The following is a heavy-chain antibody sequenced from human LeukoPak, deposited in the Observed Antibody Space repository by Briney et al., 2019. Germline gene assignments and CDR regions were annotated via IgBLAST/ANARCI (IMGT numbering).Heavy chain of an antibody. CDR1: GYTFTSYD. CDR3: ARERAAGMPYYFDY. V-gene: IGHV1-18*01. J-gene: IGHJ4*02. Sequence: ASVKVSCKASGYTFTSYDINWVRQATGQGLEWMGWISTYNGNTDYVKKLQGRVTMTTDTSTSTAFMELRSLRSDDTAVYYCARERAAGMPYYFDYWGQGTLVTVSS. D-gene: IGHD6-13*01. CDR2: ISTYNGNT.